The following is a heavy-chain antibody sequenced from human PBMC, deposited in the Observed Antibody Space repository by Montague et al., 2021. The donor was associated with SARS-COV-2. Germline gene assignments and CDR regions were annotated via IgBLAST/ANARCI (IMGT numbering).Heavy chain of an antibody. D-gene: IGHD3-22*01. CDR3: ASEVEIGWLSYFDN. J-gene: IGHJ4*02. CDR1: GGSISGYY. V-gene: IGHV4-59*08. CDR2: IYYTGST. Sequence: SETLSLTCTVSGGSISGYYWTWMRQPPGKGLEWLGHIYYTGSTKYNPSLKSRVTISIDTPKNQFSLKLRSVTAADTAVYFCASEVEIGWLSYFDNWGQGTLVAVSS.